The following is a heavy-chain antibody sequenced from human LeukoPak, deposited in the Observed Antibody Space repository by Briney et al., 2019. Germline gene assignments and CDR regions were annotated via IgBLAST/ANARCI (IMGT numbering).Heavy chain of an antibody. Sequence: GGSLRLSCAASGSTFSSYSMNWVRQAPGKGLEWLSYISTTMTTIYYADSVKGRFTVSRDNAKNSLYLQMDSLRAEDTAVYYCARDFSYFRIHFDYWGQGTLVTVSS. CDR3: ARDFSYFRIHFDY. CDR1: GSTFSSYS. D-gene: IGHD3-9*01. J-gene: IGHJ4*02. CDR2: ISTTMTTI. V-gene: IGHV3-48*01.